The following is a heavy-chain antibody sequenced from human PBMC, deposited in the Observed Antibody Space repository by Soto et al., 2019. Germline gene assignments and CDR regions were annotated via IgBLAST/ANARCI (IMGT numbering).Heavy chain of an antibody. D-gene: IGHD5-18*01. CDR1: GYTFTSYG. Sequence: ASVKVSCKASGYTFTSYGISWVRQAPGQGLEWMGWISAYNGNTNYAQKLQGRVTMTTDTSTSTAYMELRSLRSDDTAVYYCARAAGGYSYGYIDYWGQGTLVTVSS. V-gene: IGHV1-18*01. CDR2: ISAYNGNT. CDR3: ARAAGGYSYGYIDY. J-gene: IGHJ4*02.